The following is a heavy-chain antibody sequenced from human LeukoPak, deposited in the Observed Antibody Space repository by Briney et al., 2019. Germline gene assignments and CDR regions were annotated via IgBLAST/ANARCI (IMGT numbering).Heavy chain of an antibody. D-gene: IGHD5-18*01. CDR1: GGSISSSIYY. V-gene: IGHV4-39*01. CDR2: IYYSGST. J-gene: IGHJ4*02. CDR3: ARNHTHEGYGYYFDY. Sequence: SETLSLTCTVSGGSISSSIYYWGWLRQPPGEGLEWIGSIYYSGSTHYNPSLKSRVIISVDTSKNQFSLTLSSVTAADTAVYYCARNHTHEGYGYYFDYWGQGTLITVSS.